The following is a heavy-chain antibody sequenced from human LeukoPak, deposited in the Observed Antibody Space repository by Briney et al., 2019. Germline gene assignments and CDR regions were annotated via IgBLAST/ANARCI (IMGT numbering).Heavy chain of an antibody. D-gene: IGHD1-26*01. CDR3: ARDQVVGATAGTFDY. Sequence: ASVKVSCKASGYTFPSFGISWVRQAPGQGLEWMGWISAYNGHTNYAQNLQGRATMTTDTSTSTAYMELTSLRSDDTAVYFCARDQVVGATAGTFDYWGQGTLVTVSS. J-gene: IGHJ4*02. V-gene: IGHV1-18*01. CDR1: GYTFPSFG. CDR2: ISAYNGHT.